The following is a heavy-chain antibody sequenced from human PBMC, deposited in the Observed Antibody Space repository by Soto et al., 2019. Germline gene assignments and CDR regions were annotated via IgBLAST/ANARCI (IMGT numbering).Heavy chain of an antibody. J-gene: IGHJ4*02. Sequence: EIQLVESGGGLVEPGGSLKLSCAASGFIFSHAWMNWIRQGPGKGLEWIGRIKHLSKGGTTVYAAPVEGRFTISRDESNNILYLQMNNLEAEETGVYFCTTGHSSTWHDVYWGQGTQVTVSS. CDR2: IKHLSKGGTT. CDR1: GFIFSHAW. D-gene: IGHD1-26*01. CDR3: TTGHSSTWHDVY. V-gene: IGHV3-15*01.